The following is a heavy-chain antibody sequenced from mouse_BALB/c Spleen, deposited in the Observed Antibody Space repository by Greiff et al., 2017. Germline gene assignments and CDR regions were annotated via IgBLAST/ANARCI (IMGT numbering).Heavy chain of an antibody. V-gene: IGHV5-12-1*01. CDR1: GFAFSSYD. D-gene: IGHD1-1*01. CDR2: ISSGGGST. Sequence: EVMLVESGGGLVKPGGSLKLSCAASGFAFSSYDMSWVRQTPEKRLEWVAYISSGGGSTYYPDTVKGRFTISRDNAKNTLYLQMSSLKSEDTAMYYCARRFITTVVAPFDYWGQGTTLTVSS. J-gene: IGHJ2*01. CDR3: ARRFITTVVAPFDY.